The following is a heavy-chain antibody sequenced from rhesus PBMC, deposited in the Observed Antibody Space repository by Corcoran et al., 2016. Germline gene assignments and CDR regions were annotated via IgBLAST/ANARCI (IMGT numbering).Heavy chain of an antibody. D-gene: IGHD4-23*01. J-gene: IGHJ4*01. CDR2: ISCSSGST. CDR1: GGSVSSSDW. CDR3: ARGGTVTFFDY. Sequence: QVQLQESGPGLVKPSETLSLTCAVSGGSVSSSDWWSWIRQPPGKGLEWIGYISCSSGSTYYNPSLKSRFIISTDTSKNQISLKMSSVAAADTAVYYCARGGTVTFFDYWGQRVLVTVSS. V-gene: IGHV4-65*01.